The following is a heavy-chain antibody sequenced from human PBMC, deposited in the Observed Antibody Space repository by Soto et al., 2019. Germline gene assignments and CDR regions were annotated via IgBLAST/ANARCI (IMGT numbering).Heavy chain of an antibody. CDR3: GLVSRDGYKLHAFDI. CDR2: IYYSGST. Sequence: QLQLQESGPGLVKPSETLSLTCTVSGGSISSSSYYWGWIRQPPGKGLEWIGSIYYSGSTYYNPSLKSRVTISVDTSKNQFSLKLSSVTAADTAVYYCGLVSRDGYKLHAFDIWGQGTMVTVSS. V-gene: IGHV4-39*01. J-gene: IGHJ3*02. CDR1: GGSISSSSYY. D-gene: IGHD5-12*01.